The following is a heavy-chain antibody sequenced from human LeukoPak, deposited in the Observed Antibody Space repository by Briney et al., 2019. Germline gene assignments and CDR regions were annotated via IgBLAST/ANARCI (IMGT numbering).Heavy chain of an antibody. J-gene: IGHJ4*02. V-gene: IGHV3-48*03. CDR3: ARVAYGSGSYYNNDY. CDR2: ISISGSAI. Sequence: GGSLRLSCAASGFTFSTYEMNWVRQAPGKGLEWVSYISISGSAIYYADSVKGRFTISRDNAKNSLYLEMNSLRAEDTAVYYCARVAYGSGSYYNNDYWGQGTLVTVSS. D-gene: IGHD3-10*01. CDR1: GFTFSTYE.